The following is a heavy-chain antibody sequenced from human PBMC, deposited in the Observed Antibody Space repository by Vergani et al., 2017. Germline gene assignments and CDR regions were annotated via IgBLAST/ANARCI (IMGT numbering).Heavy chain of an antibody. CDR2: ISGSGGST. J-gene: IGHJ4*02. CDR1: GFTFSACP. Sequence: EVQLLQSGGGVIQPGGSVRLSCAASGFTFSACPMTWVRQAPGKGLEWVSAISGSGGSTYYADSVKGRFTISRDNSKNTLYLQMNSLRAEDTAVYYCAKDGPSLTGDANTFDYWGQGTLVTVSS. D-gene: IGHD7-27*01. CDR3: AKDGPSLTGDANTFDY. V-gene: IGHV3-23*01.